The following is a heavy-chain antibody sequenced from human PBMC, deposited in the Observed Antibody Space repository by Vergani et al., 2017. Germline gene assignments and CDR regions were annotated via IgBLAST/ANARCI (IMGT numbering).Heavy chain of an antibody. Sequence: QVQLVQSGAEVKKPGASVKVSCKASGYTFTDYFMHWVRQAPGQGLEWMGWINPNSGGTSYAQKFQGRVTMTRDTSISTAYMERSNLRSDDTAVYYCARVGTSSNRDYFDYWGQGTLVTVSS. J-gene: IGHJ4*02. V-gene: IGHV1-2*02. CDR3: ARVGTSSNRDYFDY. D-gene: IGHD2-2*01. CDR1: GYTFTDYF. CDR2: INPNSGGT.